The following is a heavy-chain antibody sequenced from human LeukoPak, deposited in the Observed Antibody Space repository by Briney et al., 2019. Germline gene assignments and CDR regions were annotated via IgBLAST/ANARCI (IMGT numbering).Heavy chain of an antibody. CDR2: ISAYNGNT. Sequence: GASVKVSCKASGYTFTSYGISWVRQAPGQGLEWMGWISAYNGNTNYAQKLQGRVTMTTDTSTSTAYMERRSLRSDDTAVYYCARDRYSSGWYQPFDYWGQGTLVTVSS. CDR3: ARDRYSSGWYQPFDY. J-gene: IGHJ4*02. D-gene: IGHD6-13*01. V-gene: IGHV1-18*01. CDR1: GYTFTSYG.